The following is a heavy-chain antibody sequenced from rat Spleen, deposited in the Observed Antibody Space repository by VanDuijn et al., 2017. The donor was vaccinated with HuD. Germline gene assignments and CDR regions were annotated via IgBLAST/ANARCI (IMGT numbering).Heavy chain of an antibody. CDR3: ARAGYLRDWYFDF. V-gene: IGHV5-29*01. CDR2: ISYDGSST. D-gene: IGHD1-11*01. CDR1: GFTFSDYG. J-gene: IGHJ1*01. Sequence: EVQLVESDGGLVQPGRSLKLSCAASGFTFSDYGVAWVRQAPTKGLEWVATISYDGSSTYYRDSVKGRFTISRDNAKSTLYLQMDSLRSADTATYYCARAGYLRDWYFDFWGPGTMVTVSS.